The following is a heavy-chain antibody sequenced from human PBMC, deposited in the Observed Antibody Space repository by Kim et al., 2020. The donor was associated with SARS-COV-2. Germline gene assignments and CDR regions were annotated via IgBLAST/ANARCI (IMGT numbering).Heavy chain of an antibody. D-gene: IGHD3-16*01. CDR3: ARVGGPNLRNHLASGGGWLVDY. Sequence: ASVKVSCKASGYTFTSYGISWVRQAPGQGLEWMGWISAYNGNTNYAQKLQGRVTMTTDTSTSTAYMELRSLRSDDTAVYYCARVGGPNLRNHLASGGGWLVDYWGQGTLVTVSS. CDR1: GYTFTSYG. V-gene: IGHV1-18*04. CDR2: ISAYNGNT. J-gene: IGHJ4*02.